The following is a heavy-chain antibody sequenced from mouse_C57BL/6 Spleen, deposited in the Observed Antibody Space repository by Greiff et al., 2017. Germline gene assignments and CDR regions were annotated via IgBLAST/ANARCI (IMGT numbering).Heavy chain of an antibody. J-gene: IGHJ2*01. D-gene: IGHD1-1*01. Sequence: EVMLVESGGDLVKPGGSLKLSCAASGFTFSSYGMSWVRQTPDKRLEWVATMSSGGSYTYSPDSVKGRFTISRDNAKNTLYLQMRSRMSEDKAMYYCARKNATEYFDYWGQGTTLTVPS. CDR1: GFTFSSYG. V-gene: IGHV5-6*01. CDR3: ARKNATEYFDY. CDR2: MSSGGSYT.